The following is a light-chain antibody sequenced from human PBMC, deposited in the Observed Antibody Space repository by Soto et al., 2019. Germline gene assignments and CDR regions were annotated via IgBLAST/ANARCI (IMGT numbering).Light chain of an antibody. V-gene: IGKV3-11*01. CDR1: QNVSTY. CDR2: DAS. CDR3: QQRTNWLT. Sequence: EIVLTQSPATLSLSPGERATLSCRASQNVSTYLAWYQQKPGQAPRLLIYDASNRATGIPARFSGSGSGTDFTLTISRLAPEYFAVYYCQQRTNWLTFGPGTKVDIK. J-gene: IGKJ3*01.